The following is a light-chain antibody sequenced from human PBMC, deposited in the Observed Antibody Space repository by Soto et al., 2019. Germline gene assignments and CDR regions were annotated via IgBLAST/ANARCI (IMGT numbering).Light chain of an antibody. J-gene: IGKJ1*01. CDR2: GAS. Sequence: EIVLTQSPGTLSLSPGERATLSCRASQSVRSSYLAWYQQKPGQAPRLLIYGASSRATGIPDGFSGSGSGTDFTLTISRLEPEDFAVYYCQQYGSSPTFGQGTKVEIK. CDR1: QSVRSSY. V-gene: IGKV3-20*01. CDR3: QQYGSSPT.